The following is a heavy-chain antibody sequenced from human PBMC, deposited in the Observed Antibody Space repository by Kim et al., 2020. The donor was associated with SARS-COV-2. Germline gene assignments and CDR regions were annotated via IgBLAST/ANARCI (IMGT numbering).Heavy chain of an antibody. J-gene: IGHJ6*01. CDR1: GGSFSGYY. CDR3: ARGRCSITSCYISHYYFY. Sequence: SETLSLTCAVYGGSFSGYYWSWIRQPPGKGLEWIGEINHSGSTTYNPSLKSRVTISVDTSKNQFSLKLSSVTAADPAVYYCARGRCSITSCYISHYYFY. V-gene: IGHV4-34*01. D-gene: IGHD2-2*02. CDR2: INHSGST.